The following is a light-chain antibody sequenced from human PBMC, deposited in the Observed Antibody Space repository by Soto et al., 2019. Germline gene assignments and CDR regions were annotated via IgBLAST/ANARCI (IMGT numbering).Light chain of an antibody. J-gene: IGKJ4*01. CDR3: QQSNSYPLT. V-gene: IGKV1-5*03. CDR2: KAS. Sequence: DIQMTQSTSTLSASVGDRVTITCRASQSISSWLAWYQQKPGKAPKLLIYKASSLESGVTSRFSGSGSGTEFTLTISSLQPDDFATYYCQQSNSYPLTFGGGTKVEIK. CDR1: QSISSW.